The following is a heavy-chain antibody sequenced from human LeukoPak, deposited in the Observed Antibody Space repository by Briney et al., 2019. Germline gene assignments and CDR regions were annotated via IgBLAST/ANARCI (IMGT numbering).Heavy chain of an antibody. D-gene: IGHD1-1*01. Sequence: GGSLRLSCAASGFTFSSHAMSWFRRAPGEGLQWVLAISGSGSNTNYEDSVKGRFTISRDNSKNTLYLQMNSLRAEDTAVYYCAKDMTFYKGGQGTLVTVSS. CDR3: AKDMTFYK. V-gene: IGHV3-23*01. CDR2: ISGSGSNT. CDR1: GFTFSSHA. J-gene: IGHJ4*02.